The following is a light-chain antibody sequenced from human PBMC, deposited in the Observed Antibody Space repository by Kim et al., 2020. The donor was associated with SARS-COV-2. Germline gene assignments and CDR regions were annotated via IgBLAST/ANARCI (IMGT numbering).Light chain of an antibody. Sequence: IVLTQSPDTLSLSPGERATLSCRASQSVSDSFLAWYQQKPGQAPRLLIYAAFRRPTAIPDRFSGRGFGTDFTLTISKLEPEDFAVYYCQKYGTSYTFGQGTKLEI. CDR3: QKYGTSYT. V-gene: IGKV3-20*01. CDR2: AAF. CDR1: QSVSDSF. J-gene: IGKJ2*01.